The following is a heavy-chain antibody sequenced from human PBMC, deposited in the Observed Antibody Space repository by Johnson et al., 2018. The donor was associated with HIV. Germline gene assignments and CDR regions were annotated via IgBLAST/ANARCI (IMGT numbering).Heavy chain of an antibody. CDR2: INSGAGT. Sequence: QLVESGGGLIQPGGSLRLSCAASGFTVSSNYMSWVRQAPGKGLEWVSVINSGAGTFYEDSVKGRFAISRDNAKNSLYLQMKSLRAEDTALYYCAKERDWDDAFDIWGQGTMVTVSS. J-gene: IGHJ3*02. CDR1: GFTVSSNY. V-gene: IGHV3-53*01. D-gene: IGHD3-9*01. CDR3: AKERDWDDAFDI.